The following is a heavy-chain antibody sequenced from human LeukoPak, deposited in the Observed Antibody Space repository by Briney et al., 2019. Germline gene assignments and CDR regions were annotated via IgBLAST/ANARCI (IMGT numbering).Heavy chain of an antibody. CDR2: ISWNSGSI. J-gene: IGHJ4*02. V-gene: IGHV3-9*01. D-gene: IGHD1-1*01. CDR1: GFTFDDYA. Sequence: GGSLRLSCAASGFTFDDYAMHWVRQAPGKGLEWVSGISWNSGSIGYADSVKGRFTISRDNAKNSLYLQMNSLRAEDTALYYCAKGSPAWNDVSFDYWGQGTLVTVSS. CDR3: AKGSPAWNDVSFDY.